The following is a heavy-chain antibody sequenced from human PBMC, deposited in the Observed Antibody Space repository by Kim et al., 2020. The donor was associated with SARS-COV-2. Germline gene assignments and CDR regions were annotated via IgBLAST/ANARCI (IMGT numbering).Heavy chain of an antibody. CDR2: INEDGRLT. CDR1: GYSFRSFW. J-gene: IGHJ4*02. CDR3: TRDLGGFGGR. D-gene: IGHD5-12*01. Sequence: GGSLRLSCEASGYSFRSFWMHWVRQVPGKGLVWVARINEDGRLTNHAGSVKGRFTISRDNARNSLFLQMNSLRVEDTAIYYCTRDLGGFGGRWGRGTLVTVSS. V-gene: IGHV3-74*01.